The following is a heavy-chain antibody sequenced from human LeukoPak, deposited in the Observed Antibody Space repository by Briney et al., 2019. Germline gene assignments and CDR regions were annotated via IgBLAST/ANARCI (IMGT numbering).Heavy chain of an antibody. Sequence: GESLKISCKGSGYSFTTYWIGWVRQMPGEGLEWMGIIYPGDSDTRYSPSLEGQVTISADKSISTAYLQWSSLKASDTAMYYCAGGYDEDYFDYWGQGTLVTVSS. D-gene: IGHD5-12*01. CDR2: IYPGDSDT. CDR1: GYSFTTYW. CDR3: AGGYDEDYFDY. J-gene: IGHJ4*02. V-gene: IGHV5-51*01.